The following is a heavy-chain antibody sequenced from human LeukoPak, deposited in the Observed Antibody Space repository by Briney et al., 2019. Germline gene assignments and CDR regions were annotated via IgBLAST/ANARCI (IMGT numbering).Heavy chain of an antibody. CDR2: ISSSSGTI. D-gene: IGHD3-9*01. CDR1: GFTFSSYS. J-gene: IGHJ5*02. V-gene: IGHV3-48*01. Sequence: PGGSLRLSCAASGFTFSSYSMNWVRQAPGKGLEWVSYISSSSGTIYYADSVKGRFTISRDNAKNSLYLQMNSLRAEDTAVYYCAKDLSGYYPNWFDPWGQGTLVTVSS. CDR3: AKDLSGYYPNWFDP.